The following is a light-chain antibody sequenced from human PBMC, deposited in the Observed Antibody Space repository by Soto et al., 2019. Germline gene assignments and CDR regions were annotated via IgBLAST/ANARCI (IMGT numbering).Light chain of an antibody. CDR3: QQYYTTPVT. CDR1: QTVLYTSNY. CDR2: LAS. V-gene: IGKV4-1*01. Sequence: DIVMTQSPDSLAVSLGERATINCKSSQTVLYTSNYLAWYQQKPGQPPKLLIYLASTRESGVPDRFSGSGSGTDFTLTISSLQAEDVAVYYCQQYYTTPVTFGQGTKVEIK. J-gene: IGKJ1*01.